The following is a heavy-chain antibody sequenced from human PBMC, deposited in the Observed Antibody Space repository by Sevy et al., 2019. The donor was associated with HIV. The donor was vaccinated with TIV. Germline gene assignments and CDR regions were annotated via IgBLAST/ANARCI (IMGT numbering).Heavy chain of an antibody. CDR1: GGTFSSYG. V-gene: IGHV1-69*13. CDR3: ARGGGNGWYYFDY. D-gene: IGHD6-19*01. Sequence: ASVKVSCKASGGTFSSYGISWVRQAPGQGLEWMGGIIPILGTVNYAQKFQGRVTITADESTKTAYMELSSLRSEATAVYYCARGGGNGWYYFDYWGQETLVTVSS. CDR2: IIPILGTV. J-gene: IGHJ4*02.